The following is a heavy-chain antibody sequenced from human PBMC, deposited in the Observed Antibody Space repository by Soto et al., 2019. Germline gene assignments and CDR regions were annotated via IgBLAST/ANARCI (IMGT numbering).Heavy chain of an antibody. Sequence: GGFLRLSCAASGFTFSKYAMMWVRQAPGKGLGWVAGILGSGGTYHTDSVKGRFTISKDNSLSTLYLQMDFLRADDTAVYYCAKDAVYGDGFWLPESWGQGTLVTVSS. V-gene: IGHV3-23*01. CDR1: GFTFSKYA. D-gene: IGHD4-17*01. CDR2: ILGSGGT. J-gene: IGHJ5*02. CDR3: AKDAVYGDGFWLPES.